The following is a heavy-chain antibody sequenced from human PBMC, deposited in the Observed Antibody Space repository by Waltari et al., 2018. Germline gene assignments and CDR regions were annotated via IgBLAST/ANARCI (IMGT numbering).Heavy chain of an antibody. CDR3: ARLRGVEDY. J-gene: IGHJ4*02. V-gene: IGHV3-53*04. CDR1: GFIFASFI. CDR2: IYSGGST. Sequence: EVQLVESGGGVVQSGGSLRLSCAASGFIFASFIIHWVRQAPGKGLEWVSVIYSGGSTYYADSVKGRFTISRHNSKNTLYLQMNSLRAEDTAVYYCARLRGVEDYWGQGTLVTVSS.